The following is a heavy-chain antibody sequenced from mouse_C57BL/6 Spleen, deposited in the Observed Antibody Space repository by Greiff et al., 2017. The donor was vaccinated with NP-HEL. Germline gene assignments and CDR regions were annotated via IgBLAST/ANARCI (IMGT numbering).Heavy chain of an antibody. J-gene: IGHJ3*01. CDR3: ARGDDGYYGRFAY. CDR2: IYPGSGST. Sequence: VQLQQPGAELVKPGASVKMSCKASGYTFTSYWITWVKQRPGQGLEWIGDIYPGSGSTNYNEKFKSKATLTVDTSSSTAYMPLSSLTSEDSAVYYCARGDDGYYGRFAYWGQGTLVTVSA. V-gene: IGHV1-55*01. D-gene: IGHD2-3*01. CDR1: GYTFTSYW.